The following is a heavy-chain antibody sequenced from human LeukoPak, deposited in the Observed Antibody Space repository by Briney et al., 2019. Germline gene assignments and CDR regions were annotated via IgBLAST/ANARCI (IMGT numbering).Heavy chain of an antibody. CDR3: ARDFGYYDFWSGYLLMDV. CDR2: IKQDGSEK. J-gene: IGHJ6*03. Sequence: GGSLRLSCTASGFTFSSYWMSWVRQAPGKGLEWVANIKQDGSEKYYVDSVKGRFTISRDNAKNSLYLQMNSLRAEDTAVYPCARDFGYYDFWSGYLLMDVWGKGTTVTVSS. V-gene: IGHV3-7*03. CDR1: GFTFSSYW. D-gene: IGHD3-3*01.